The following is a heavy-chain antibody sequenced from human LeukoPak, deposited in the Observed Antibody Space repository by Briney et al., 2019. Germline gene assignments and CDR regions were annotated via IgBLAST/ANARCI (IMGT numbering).Heavy chain of an antibody. Sequence: GGSLRLSCAASGFTFSSYSMNWVRQAPGKGLEWSSSISSSSSYIYYADSVKGRFTISRDNAKNSLYLQMNSLRAEDTAVYYCARDYNEELVVPAARDYWGQGTLVTVSS. CDR3: ARDYNEELVVPAARDY. CDR1: GFTFSSYS. D-gene: IGHD2-2*01. V-gene: IGHV3-21*01. J-gene: IGHJ4*02. CDR2: ISSSSSYI.